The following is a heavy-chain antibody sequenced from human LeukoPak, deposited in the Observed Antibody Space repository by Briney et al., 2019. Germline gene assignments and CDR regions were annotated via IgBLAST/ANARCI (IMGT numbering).Heavy chain of an antibody. V-gene: IGHV4-59*01. CDR1: GGSISSYY. J-gene: IGHJ4*02. D-gene: IGHD5-18*01. Sequence: SETLSLTCTVSGGSISSYYWSWIRQPPGKGLEWIGYIYYSGSTTYNPSLKSRVTIPIDTTNNKLSLKLRSVTGADTAVYDCARDSDSRFDYWGQGTLVTVSS. CDR2: IYYSGST. CDR3: ARDSDSRFDY.